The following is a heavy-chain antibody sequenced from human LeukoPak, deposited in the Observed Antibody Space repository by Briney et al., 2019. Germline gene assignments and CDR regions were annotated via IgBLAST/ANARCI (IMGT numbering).Heavy chain of an antibody. V-gene: IGHV1-18*01. D-gene: IGHD4-23*01. J-gene: IGHJ4*02. CDR3: ARDPKTADYGGNSWDYFDY. CDR2: ISAYNGNT. Sequence: ASVKVSCKASGYTFTSYGISWVRQAPGQRLEWMGWISAYNGNTNYAQKLQGRVTMTTDTSTSTAYMELRSLRSDDTAVYYCARDPKTADYGGNSWDYFDYWGQGTLVTVSS. CDR1: GYTFTSYG.